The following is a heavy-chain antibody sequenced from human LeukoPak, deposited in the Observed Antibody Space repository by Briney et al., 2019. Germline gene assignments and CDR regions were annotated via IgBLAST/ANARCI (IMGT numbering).Heavy chain of an antibody. CDR3: ARDDVGYFDY. V-gene: IGHV3-48*01. CDR2: ISSSSSI. CDR1: GFTFSSYN. J-gene: IGHJ4*02. Sequence: PGGSLRLSCAASGFTFSSYNMNWVRQAPGKGLEWVSYISSSSSIYYVDSVKGRFTISRDSAKNSLYLQMNSLRAEDTAVYYCARDDVGYFDYWGQGTLVTVSS. D-gene: IGHD1-26*01.